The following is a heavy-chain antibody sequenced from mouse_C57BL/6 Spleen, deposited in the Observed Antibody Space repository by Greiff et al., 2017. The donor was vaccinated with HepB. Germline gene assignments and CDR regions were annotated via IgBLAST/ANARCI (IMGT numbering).Heavy chain of an antibody. D-gene: IGHD2-5*01. CDR2: FYPGSGSI. CDR3: ARHEDDYYSNYGFDY. V-gene: IGHV1-62-2*01. J-gene: IGHJ2*01. Sequence: VKLMESGAELVKPGASVKLSCKASGYTFTEYTIHWVKQRSGQGLEWIGWFYPGSGSIKYNEKFKDKATLTADKSSSTVYMELSRLTSEDSAVYFCARHEDDYYSNYGFDYWGQGTTLTVSS. CDR1: GYTFTEYT.